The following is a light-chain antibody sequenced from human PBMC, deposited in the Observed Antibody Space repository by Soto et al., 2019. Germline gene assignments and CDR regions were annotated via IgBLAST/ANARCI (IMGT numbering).Light chain of an antibody. CDR2: RDN. CDR1: SSNIGSNT. V-gene: IGLV1-44*01. J-gene: IGLJ2*01. CDR3: AAWDDSLNGQV. Sequence: QSVVTQPPSASGTPGQRVTISCSGSSSNIGSNTVNWYQQIPGTAPKVLIYRDNERPSGVSDRFSCSKSGTSASLAISGLQSEDEAEYYCAAWDDSLNGQVFGGGTKLTVL.